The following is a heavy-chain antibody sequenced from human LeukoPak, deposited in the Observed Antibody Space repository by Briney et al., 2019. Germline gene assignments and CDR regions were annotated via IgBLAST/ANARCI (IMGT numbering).Heavy chain of an antibody. Sequence: GGSLRLSCAASGFSFSVFWMHWVRQAPGRGPVWVSRIKTDGSITDYADSVKGRFTISRDNAKNTLYLQMNSLRAEDTALYYCAKVSGGWAIDYWGQGTLVTVSS. D-gene: IGHD6-19*01. CDR1: GFSFSVFW. CDR3: AKVSGGWAIDY. V-gene: IGHV3-74*01. J-gene: IGHJ4*02. CDR2: IKTDGSIT.